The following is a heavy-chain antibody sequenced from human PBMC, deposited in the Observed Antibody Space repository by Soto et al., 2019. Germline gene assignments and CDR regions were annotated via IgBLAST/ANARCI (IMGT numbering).Heavy chain of an antibody. D-gene: IGHD2-8*01. Sequence: QVQLVQSGAEVKKPGASVKVSCKASGYTFTTYDISWVRQAPGQGLECMGRISTYNGNTNYPQSLQGRLTMTTDTSTTTAYMELRSLRSDDTAVYYCARDPYHVLMVNAPNLYGMDVW. CDR2: ISTYNGNT. CDR1: GYTFTTYD. CDR3: ARDPYHVLMVNAPNLYGMDV. J-gene: IGHJ6*01. V-gene: IGHV1-18*01.